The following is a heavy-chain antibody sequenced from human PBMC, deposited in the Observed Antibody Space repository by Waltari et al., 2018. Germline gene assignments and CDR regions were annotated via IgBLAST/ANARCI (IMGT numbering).Heavy chain of an antibody. CDR1: GGSISSSSYY. CDR2: IYYSGST. D-gene: IGHD3-10*01. J-gene: IGHJ4*02. CDR3: ARHRVGSSPRAYYFDY. V-gene: IGHV4-39*01. Sequence: QLQLQESGPGLVKPSETLSLTCTVSGGSISSSSYYWGWIRQPPGKGLEWIGSIYYSGSTYYNPSLKSRVTISVDTSKNQFSLKLSSVTAADTAVYYCARHRVGSSPRAYYFDYWGQGTLVTVSS.